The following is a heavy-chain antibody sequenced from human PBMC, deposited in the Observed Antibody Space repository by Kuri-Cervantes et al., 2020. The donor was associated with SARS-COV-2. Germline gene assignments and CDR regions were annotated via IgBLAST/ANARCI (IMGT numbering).Heavy chain of an antibody. J-gene: IGHJ5*02. D-gene: IGHD2-15*01. V-gene: IGHV1-46*03. CDR2: INPSGGST. Sequence: ASVNVSCKASVYTFTSYYMHWVRQAPGQGLEWMGIINPSGGSTSYAQKFQGRVTMTRDTSTSTVYMELSSLRSEDTAVYYCARGANTKRLLNIVVANNWFDPWGQGTLVTVSS. CDR1: VYTFTSYY. CDR3: ARGANTKRLLNIVVANNWFDP.